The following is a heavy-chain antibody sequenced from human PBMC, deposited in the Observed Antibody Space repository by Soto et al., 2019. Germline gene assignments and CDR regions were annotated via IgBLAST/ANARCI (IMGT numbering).Heavy chain of an antibody. D-gene: IGHD6-6*01. CDR3: ARHGSSTRAANSFHYYYYGMDG. CDR1: GYTFTSYG. J-gene: IGHJ6*02. V-gene: IGHV1-18*01. Sequence: ASVKVSCKASGYTFTSYGISWVRQAPGQGLEWMGWISAYNGNTNYAQKLQGRVTMTTDTSTSTAYMELRSLRSDDTAVYYCARHGSSTRAANSFHYYYYGMDGWGQGTTVTVSS. CDR2: ISAYNGNT.